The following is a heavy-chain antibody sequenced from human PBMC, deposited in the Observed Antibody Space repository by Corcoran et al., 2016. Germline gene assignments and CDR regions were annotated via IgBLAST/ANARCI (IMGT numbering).Heavy chain of an antibody. CDR1: ETTFSHYW. CDR2: IYPGDSDT. D-gene: IGHD1-26*01. CDR3: ARLKGGSYLCYSGLDV. V-gene: IGHV5-51*01. J-gene: IGHJ6*02. Sequence: EVHLVQSGAEVKKPGESLKISCKGSETTFSHYWIAWVRHIPGKGLEWMGIIYPGDSDTRYSPSFQGQVTISADKSISTAYLQWSSLKASDIALFYCARLKGGSYLCYSGLDVWGQGTTVIVSS.